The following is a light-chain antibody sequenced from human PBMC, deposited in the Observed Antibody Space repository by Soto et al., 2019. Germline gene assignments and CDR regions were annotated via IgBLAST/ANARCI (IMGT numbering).Light chain of an antibody. Sequence: IVMTQSPPTLSVPPGERATLSCRTSQSSSSNLACYQQKPGQARRLLIYSASTGATGIPDFTVTIYSLRSEDFATYYCQQLNSYPTFGGGTKVEIK. CDR1: QSSSSN. V-gene: IGKV3-15*01. J-gene: IGKJ4*01. CDR2: SAS. CDR3: QQLNSYPT.